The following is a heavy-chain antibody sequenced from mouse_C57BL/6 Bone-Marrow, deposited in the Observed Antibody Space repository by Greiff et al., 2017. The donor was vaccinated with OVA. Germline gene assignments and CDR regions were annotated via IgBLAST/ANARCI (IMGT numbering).Heavy chain of an antibody. CDR3: ARYDSSAWFAY. D-gene: IGHD3-2*02. Sequence: DVQLVESGGGLVQPGGSLSLSCAASGFTFTDYYMSWVRQPPGKALEWLGFISNKANGYTTEYSASVKGRFTISRDNSPSILYLHMNALRAEDSATYYCARYDSSAWFAYWGQGTLVTVSA. V-gene: IGHV7-3*01. CDR1: GFTFTDYY. J-gene: IGHJ3*01. CDR2: ISNKANGYTT.